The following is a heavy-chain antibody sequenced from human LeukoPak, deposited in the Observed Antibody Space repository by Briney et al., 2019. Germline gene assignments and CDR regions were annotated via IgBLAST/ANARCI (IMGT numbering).Heavy chain of an antibody. CDR1: GFTFSSYG. Sequence: GGSLRLSCAASGFTFSSYGMHWVRQAPGKGLEWVAFIRYDGGNKYYADSVKGRFTISRDNSKNTLYLQMNSLRAEDTAVYYCAKARAYRSGQYYFDYWGQGTLVTVSS. CDR3: AKARAYRSGQYYFDY. J-gene: IGHJ4*02. V-gene: IGHV3-30*02. D-gene: IGHD6-19*01. CDR2: IRYDGGNK.